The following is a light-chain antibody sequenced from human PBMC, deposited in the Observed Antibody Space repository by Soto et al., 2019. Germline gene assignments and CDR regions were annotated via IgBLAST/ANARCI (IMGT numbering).Light chain of an antibody. CDR1: NIGSKS. J-gene: IGLJ2*01. Sequence: SYELTQPPSVSVAPGQTARFTCGGDNIGSKSVHWYQQKPGQAPVLVVYDDTGRPSGIPERFSGSNSGNTATLTISSVEAGDEADYYCQVWDSSSEVIFGGGTKLTVL. CDR2: DDT. V-gene: IGLV3-21*02. CDR3: QVWDSSSEVI.